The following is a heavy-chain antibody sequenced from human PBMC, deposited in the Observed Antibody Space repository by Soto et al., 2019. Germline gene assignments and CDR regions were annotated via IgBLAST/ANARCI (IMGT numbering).Heavy chain of an antibody. Sequence: QVHLVQSGAEVKKPGASVKVSCKASGYTFTKFDVNWVRQATGQGLEWMGWMSPNSENKGYAQKFQGRVNMTRDTPMTTAYMELSRLRSEDTAVYYCVRGYGSSGNTGGCNWFDFWGQGTLVTVSS. CDR2: MSPNSENK. J-gene: IGHJ5*01. CDR1: GYTFTKFD. D-gene: IGHD6-13*01. CDR3: VRGYGSSGNTGGCNWFDF. V-gene: IGHV1-8*01.